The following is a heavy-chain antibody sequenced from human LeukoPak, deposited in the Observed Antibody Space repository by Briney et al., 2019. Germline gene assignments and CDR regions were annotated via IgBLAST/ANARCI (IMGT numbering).Heavy chain of an antibody. CDR3: ARDYSSSWCYFDY. J-gene: IGHJ4*02. CDR1: GGSISSYY. Sequence: PSETLSLTCTVSGGSISSYYWSWIRQPPGKGLEWIGYIYYSGSTNYNPSLKSRVTISVDTSKNQFSLKLSSVTAADTAVYYCARDYSSSWCYFDYWGQGTLVTVSS. CDR2: IYYSGST. D-gene: IGHD6-13*01. V-gene: IGHV4-59*01.